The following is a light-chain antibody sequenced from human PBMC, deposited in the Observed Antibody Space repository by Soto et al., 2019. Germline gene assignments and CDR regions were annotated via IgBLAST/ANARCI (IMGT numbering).Light chain of an antibody. J-gene: IGLJ2*01. CDR3: SSYTSSSTLYVV. CDR1: SSDVGGYNY. CDR2: DVS. V-gene: IGLV2-14*01. Sequence: QSALTQPASVSGSPGQSITISCTGTSSDVGGYNYVSWYQQHPGKAPKLMIYDVSNRPSGVSNRFSGSKSGNTASLTISGLQAEDEADYYCSSYTSSSTLYVVFGGWTKRTVL.